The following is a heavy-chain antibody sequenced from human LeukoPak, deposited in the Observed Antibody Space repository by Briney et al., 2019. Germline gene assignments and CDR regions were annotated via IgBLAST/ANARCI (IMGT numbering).Heavy chain of an antibody. D-gene: IGHD3-10*01. V-gene: IGHV4-59*01. Sequence: SETLSLTCTVSGGSISRYYWSWIRQPPGRGLEWIGYISYTGSTTYNSSVKSRVTISLDTSQNQFSLKLTSVTPADTAVYYCARTAKYYYGSETYYFFDYWGQGTLVTVSS. J-gene: IGHJ4*02. CDR1: GGSISRYY. CDR3: ARTAKYYYGSETYYFFDY. CDR2: ISYTGST.